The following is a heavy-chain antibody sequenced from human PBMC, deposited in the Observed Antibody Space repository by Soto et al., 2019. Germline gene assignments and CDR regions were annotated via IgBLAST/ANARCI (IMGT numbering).Heavy chain of an antibody. D-gene: IGHD6-6*01. Sequence: ASVQGSCKGSGYTLTEVSMRWVRQAPGKGLEWMGWINPNGGATNYAQKFQGWVTMTRDTSISTASMELSRLRSDDTAVYYCARGPRVLAPIRSFFEYWGQGTLVTVSS. CDR3: ARGPRVLAPIRSFFEY. J-gene: IGHJ4*02. CDR1: GYTLTEVS. V-gene: IGHV1-2*04. CDR2: INPNGGAT.